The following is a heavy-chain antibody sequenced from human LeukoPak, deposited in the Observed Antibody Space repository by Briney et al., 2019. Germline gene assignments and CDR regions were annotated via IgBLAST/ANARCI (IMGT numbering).Heavy chain of an antibody. Sequence: GRSLRLSCAASGFTLSSYAMHWVRQAPGKGLEWVAVTSYDGSNKHYADSVKGRFTISRDNSKNTLYVQMNSLRAEDTAVYYCVRDKVVRLQEYYYYGMDVWGQGTTVTVSS. CDR1: GFTLSSYA. D-gene: IGHD3-16*01. CDR3: VRDKVVRLQEYYYYGMDV. CDR2: TSYDGSNK. V-gene: IGHV3-30-3*01. J-gene: IGHJ6*01.